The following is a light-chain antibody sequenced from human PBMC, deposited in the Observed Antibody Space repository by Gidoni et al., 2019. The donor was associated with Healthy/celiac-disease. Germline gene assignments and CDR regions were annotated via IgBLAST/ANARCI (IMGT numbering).Light chain of an antibody. CDR3: QQYNTYSPWT. Sequence: DIQMTQSPSTLSASVGDRVTITCRASQSIGSWLAWYQQKPGKAPNLLIYDASSLESGVPSRFSGSGSGTEFTLTISSLQPDDVETYYCQQYNTYSPWTFGQGTKVEIK. CDR1: QSIGSW. V-gene: IGKV1-5*01. J-gene: IGKJ1*01. CDR2: DAS.